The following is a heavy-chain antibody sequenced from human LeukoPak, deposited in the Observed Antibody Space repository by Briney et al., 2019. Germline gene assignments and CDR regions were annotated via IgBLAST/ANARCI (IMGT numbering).Heavy chain of an antibody. CDR3: ARALLWFGEPSHIDY. Sequence: ASVKVSCKASGYTFTSYGISWVRQAPGQGLEWMGWITAYNDNTNYAQKLQGRVTMTTDTSTSTAYMELRSLSSDDTAVYYCARALLWFGEPSHIDYWGQGTLVTASS. CDR1: GYTFTSYG. CDR2: ITAYNDNT. D-gene: IGHD3-10*01. J-gene: IGHJ4*02. V-gene: IGHV1-18*01.